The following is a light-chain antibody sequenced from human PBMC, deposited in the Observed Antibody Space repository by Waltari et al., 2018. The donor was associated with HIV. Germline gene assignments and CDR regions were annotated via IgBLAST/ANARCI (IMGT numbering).Light chain of an antibody. CDR1: TGAVTSGHF. CDR2: DTS. J-gene: IGLJ2*01. Sequence: QAVVTQEPSLTVSPGGTVTLTCGYSTGAVTSGHFLYWIPQKPGQVPRTLIHDTSNKPSWTPARFSGSLLGGKAALTLSGAQPEDEAEYYCLLSYSGARVVGGGTKLTVL. V-gene: IGLV7-46*01. CDR3: LLSYSGARV.